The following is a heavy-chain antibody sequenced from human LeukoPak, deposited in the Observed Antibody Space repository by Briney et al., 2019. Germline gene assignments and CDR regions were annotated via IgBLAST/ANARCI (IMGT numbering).Heavy chain of an antibody. J-gene: IGHJ4*02. D-gene: IGHD3-10*01. CDR2: IYYSGST. CDR1: GGSINSYY. V-gene: IGHV4-59*12. CDR3: ARDAKYYYGSRTYFFFEY. Sequence: SETLSLTCTVSGGSINSYYWNWIRQPPGKGLEWIGYIYYSGSTNYNPSLKSRVTMSIDTSKNQFSLKLSSVTAADTAIYYCARDAKYYYGSRTYFFFEYWGQGTLLTVSS.